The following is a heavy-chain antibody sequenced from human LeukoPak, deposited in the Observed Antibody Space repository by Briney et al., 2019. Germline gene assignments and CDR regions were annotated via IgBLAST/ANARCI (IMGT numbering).Heavy chain of an antibody. D-gene: IGHD2-21*01. CDR1: GGSISSGDYY. J-gene: IGHJ3*02. Sequence: SQTLSPTCTVSGGSISSGDYYWSWIRQPPGKGLEWVGYIYYSGSTYYNPSLKSRVTISVDTSKNQFSLKLSSVTAADTAVYYCAGLLAYCGGDCYLSDAFDIWGQGTMVTVSS. CDR2: IYYSGST. V-gene: IGHV4-30-4*08. CDR3: AGLLAYCGGDCYLSDAFDI.